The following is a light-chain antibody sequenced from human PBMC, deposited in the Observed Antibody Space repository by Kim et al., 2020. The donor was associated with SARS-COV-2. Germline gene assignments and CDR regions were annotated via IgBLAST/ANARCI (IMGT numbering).Light chain of an antibody. V-gene: IGLV1-44*01. Sequence: GQGVTISCSGSTPNLASNTVNWYQQPPGRAPKLLFHSSNQRPSGVPDRFSGSRSGTSGSLAISGLQSEDEADCYCASWDNGLNARVFGGGTQLTVL. CDR3: ASWDNGLNARV. J-gene: IGLJ3*02. CDR2: SSN. CDR1: TPNLASNT.